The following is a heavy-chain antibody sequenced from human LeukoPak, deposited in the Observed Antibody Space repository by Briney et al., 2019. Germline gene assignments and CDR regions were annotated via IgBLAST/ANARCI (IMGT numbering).Heavy chain of an antibody. Sequence: GGSLRLSCAASGFTFSSYAMHWVRQAPGKGLEWVAVISYDGSNKYYADSVKGRFTISRDNSKNTLYLQMNSLRAEDTAIYYCAKASYYDFWSGPYSFDYWGQGTLVTVSS. V-gene: IGHV3-30-3*01. J-gene: IGHJ4*02. CDR1: GFTFSSYA. D-gene: IGHD3-3*01. CDR2: ISYDGSNK. CDR3: AKASYYDFWSGPYSFDY.